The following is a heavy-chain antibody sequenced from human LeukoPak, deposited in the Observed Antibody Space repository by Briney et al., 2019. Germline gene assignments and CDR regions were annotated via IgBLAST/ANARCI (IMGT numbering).Heavy chain of an antibody. V-gene: IGHV1-18*01. Sequence: ASVKVSCKASGYTFTSYGINWVRQAPGQGLEWMGWISAYNGNTNYAQKLQGRVTMTTDTSTSTAYMELRSLRSDDTAVYYCARNAGYCSSTSCYPIDYWGQGTLVTVSS. D-gene: IGHD2-2*01. CDR1: GYTFTSYG. J-gene: IGHJ4*02. CDR2: ISAYNGNT. CDR3: ARNAGYCSSTSCYPIDY.